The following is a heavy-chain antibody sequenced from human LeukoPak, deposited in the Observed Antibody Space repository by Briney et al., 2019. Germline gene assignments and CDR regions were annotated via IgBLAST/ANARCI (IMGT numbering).Heavy chain of an antibody. Sequence: ASVKVSCKASGGTFSSYAISWVRQAPGQGLEGMGGIIPIFGTANYAQKFQGRVTITTDESTSTAYMELSSLRSEDTAVYYCARNYFTGYPNWFDPWGQGTLVTVSS. CDR2: IIPIFGTA. J-gene: IGHJ5*02. D-gene: IGHD3-9*01. V-gene: IGHV1-69*05. CDR1: GGTFSSYA. CDR3: ARNYFTGYPNWFDP.